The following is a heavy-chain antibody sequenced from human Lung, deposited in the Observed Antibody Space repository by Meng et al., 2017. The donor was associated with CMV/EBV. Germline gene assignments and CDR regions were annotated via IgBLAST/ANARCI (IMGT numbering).Heavy chain of an antibody. V-gene: IGHV1-69*10. J-gene: IGHJ4*02. CDR3: ARDPPAAAAGSNYFDS. D-gene: IGHD6-25*01. CDR2: IIPLLTVK. Sequence: SVKVSCKTSGDTFGYFAISWVRQAPGQGLEWMGGIIPLLTVKNYAQNFQGRVTISADKSTATVYLELTGLRPDDTAVYFCARDPPAAAAGSNYFDSWGQGNLVXVSS. CDR1: GDTFGYFA.